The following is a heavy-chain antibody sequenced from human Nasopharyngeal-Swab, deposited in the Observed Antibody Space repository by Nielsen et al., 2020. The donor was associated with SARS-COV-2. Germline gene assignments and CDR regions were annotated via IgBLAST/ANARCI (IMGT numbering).Heavy chain of an antibody. Sequence: SGPTLVKPTQTLTLTCTFSGFPLSTSGVGVGWIRQPPGKALEWLALIYWNDDKRYSPSLKSRLTITKDTSKNQVVLTMTNMDPVDTATYYCARTYYYDSSGYAFDIWGQGTMVTVSS. V-gene: IGHV2-5*01. CDR2: IYWNDDK. CDR3: ARTYYYDSSGYAFDI. D-gene: IGHD3-22*01. CDR1: GFPLSTSGVG. J-gene: IGHJ3*02.